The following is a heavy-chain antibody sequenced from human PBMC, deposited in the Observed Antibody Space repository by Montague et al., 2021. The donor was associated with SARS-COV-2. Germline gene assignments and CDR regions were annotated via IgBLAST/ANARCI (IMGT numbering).Heavy chain of an antibody. D-gene: IGHD3-3*01. CDR1: DDSISSSSYY. Sequence: SETLSLTCTASDDSISSSSYYWAWLRQPPGKGLEWIGSIYYSGSTYYNPSLKSRVTISVDTSKKQFSLNLSSVTAADTVVFYCVRGRSGYFNPLDYWGQGTLVTVSS. J-gene: IGHJ4*02. V-gene: IGHV4-39*01. CDR3: VRGRSGYFNPLDY. CDR2: IYYSGST.